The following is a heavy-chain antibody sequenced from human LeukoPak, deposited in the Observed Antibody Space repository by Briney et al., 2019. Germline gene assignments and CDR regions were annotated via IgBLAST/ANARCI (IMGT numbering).Heavy chain of an antibody. CDR2: IHYSGST. D-gene: IGHD2-15*01. V-gene: IGHV4-59*01. Sequence: PSETLSLTCTVSGGSISDYYWSWIRQPPGKGLEWIGYIHYSGSTNYNPSLKSRVTISVDTSKNQFSLKLSSVTAADTAVYYCARDLAPSWWYLWGRGALVTVSS. CDR1: GGSISDYY. J-gene: IGHJ2*01. CDR3: ARDLAPSWWYL.